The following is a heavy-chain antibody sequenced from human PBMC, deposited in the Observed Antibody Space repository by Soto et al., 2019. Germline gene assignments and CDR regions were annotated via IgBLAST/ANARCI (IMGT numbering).Heavy chain of an antibody. CDR1: GDSVSSNSAA. CDR2: TYYRSKWYN. CDR3: ARVSQAARHYYYVMDV. J-gene: IGHJ6*01. Sequence: SQTLSLTCAISGDSVSSNSAAWNWIRQSPSRGLEWLGRTYYRSKWYNDYAVSVKSRITINPDTSKNQFSLQLNSVTPEDTAVYYCARVSQAARHYYYVMDVRGQGTTVTVSS. V-gene: IGHV6-1*01. D-gene: IGHD6-6*01.